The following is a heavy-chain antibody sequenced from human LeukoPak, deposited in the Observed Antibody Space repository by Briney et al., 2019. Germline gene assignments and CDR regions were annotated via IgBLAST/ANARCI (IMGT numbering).Heavy chain of an antibody. D-gene: IGHD3-3*01. CDR3: AKDFWSGYYPTY. CDR1: GFTFSSYA. V-gene: IGHV3-23*01. Sequence: GGSLRLSCAASGFTFSSYAMSWVRQAPGKGLEWVSGSGSGGSTHYADSVKGRFTISRDNSKNTLYLQMNSLRAEDTAVYYCAKDFWSGYYPTYWGQGTLVTVSS. CDR2: SGSGGST. J-gene: IGHJ4*02.